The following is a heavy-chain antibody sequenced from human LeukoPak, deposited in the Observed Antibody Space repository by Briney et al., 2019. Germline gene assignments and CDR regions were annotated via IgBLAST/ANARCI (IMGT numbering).Heavy chain of an antibody. CDR1: GGSISSYY. Sequence: SETLSLTCTVSGGSISSYYWSWIRQPPGKGLEWIGYIYTSGSTNYNPSLKSRVTISVDTSKNQFSLKLSAVTAADTAVYYCGRGYSWNYVLVWFDPWGQGTLVTVSS. J-gene: IGHJ5*02. V-gene: IGHV4-4*09. CDR3: GRGYSWNYVLVWFDP. D-gene: IGHD1-7*01. CDR2: IYTSGST.